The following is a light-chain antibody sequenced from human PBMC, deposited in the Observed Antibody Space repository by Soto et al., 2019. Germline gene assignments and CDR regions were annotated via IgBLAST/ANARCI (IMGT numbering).Light chain of an antibody. CDR3: SSYTSSSTRV. Sequence: QSALTQPASVSGSPGQSITISCTGTSSDVGSYNLVSWYQQHPGKAPKLMIYEDTERPSGVSNRFSGSKSGNTASLTISGLQAEDEADYYCSSYTSSSTRVFGGGTKLTVL. J-gene: IGLJ3*02. V-gene: IGLV2-14*02. CDR2: EDT. CDR1: SSDVGSYNL.